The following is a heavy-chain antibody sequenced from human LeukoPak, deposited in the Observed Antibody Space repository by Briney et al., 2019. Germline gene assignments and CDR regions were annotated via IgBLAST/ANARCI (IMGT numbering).Heavy chain of an antibody. J-gene: IGHJ6*02. CDR3: ARGRGYCSGGSCYSGFYYYYYGMDV. D-gene: IGHD2-15*01. CDR1: GGSFSGYY. Sequence: SETLSLTCAVYGGSFSGYYWSWIRQPPGKGLEWIGEINHSGSTNYNPSLKSRVTISVDTSKNQFSLKLSSVTAADMAVYYCARGRGYCSGGSCYSGFYYYYYGMDVWGQGTRSPSP. V-gene: IGHV4-34*01. CDR2: INHSGST.